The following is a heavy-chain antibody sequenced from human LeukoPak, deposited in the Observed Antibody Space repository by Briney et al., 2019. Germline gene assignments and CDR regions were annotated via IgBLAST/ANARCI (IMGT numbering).Heavy chain of an antibody. CDR3: ARGGGSYYQ. V-gene: IGHV6-1*01. Sequence: SQTLSLTRAISGDSVSSNSAAWNWISQSPSRGLEWLGRTYYKSKWYYDYAVSVKSRITINPDTTKNQFSLQLNSVTPEDTAVYYCARGGGSYYQWGQGTLVTVSS. CDR2: TYYKSKWYY. J-gene: IGHJ4*02. D-gene: IGHD1-26*01. CDR1: GDSVSSNSAA.